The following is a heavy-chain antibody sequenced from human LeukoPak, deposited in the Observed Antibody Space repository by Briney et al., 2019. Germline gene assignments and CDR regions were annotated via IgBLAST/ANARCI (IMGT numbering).Heavy chain of an antibody. D-gene: IGHD3-10*01. CDR1: GGSFSGYY. Sequence: SETLSLTCAVYGGSFSGYYWSWIRQPPGKGLEWIGEINHSGSTNYDPSLKSRVTISVDTSKNHFSLKLSSVTAADTAVYYCARSWAFDIWGQGTMVTVSS. CDR3: ARSWAFDI. CDR2: INHSGST. V-gene: IGHV4-34*01. J-gene: IGHJ3*02.